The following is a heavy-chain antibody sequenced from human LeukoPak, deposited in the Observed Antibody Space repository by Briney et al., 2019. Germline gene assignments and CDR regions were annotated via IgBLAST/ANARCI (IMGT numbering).Heavy chain of an antibody. Sequence: SGTLSLTCAVSGGSISGSNWWTWVRQSPGKGLEWIGEIYHGGSINYNPSLKSRVTISVDKSKNQFSLNVNSVTAADTAVYYCARTGNTAMVPLDYWGQGTLVTVSS. D-gene: IGHD5-18*01. J-gene: IGHJ4*02. V-gene: IGHV4-4*02. CDR3: ARTGNTAMVPLDY. CDR1: GGSISGSNW. CDR2: IYHGGSI.